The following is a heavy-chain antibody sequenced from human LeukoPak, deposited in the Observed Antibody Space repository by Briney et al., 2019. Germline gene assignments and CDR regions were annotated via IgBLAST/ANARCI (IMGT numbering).Heavy chain of an antibody. J-gene: IGHJ3*02. V-gene: IGHV4-34*01. D-gene: IGHD3-10*01. CDR3: ARPDGYGLVGI. CDR2: IYSSGST. Sequence: SETLSLTCAVYGGSFSGYYWSWIRQPPGKTLEWIGSIYSSGSTYYNPSLKSRVIIIIDTPKNHFSLTLSSVTAADTAVYYCARPDGYGLVGIWGQGTMVTVSS. CDR1: GGSFSGYY.